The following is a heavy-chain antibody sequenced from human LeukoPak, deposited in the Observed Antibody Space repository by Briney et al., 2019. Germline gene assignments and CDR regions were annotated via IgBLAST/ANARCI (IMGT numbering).Heavy chain of an antibody. V-gene: IGHV1-18*01. CDR3: ARTSRQITKLERRYYFDY. J-gene: IGHJ4*02. CDR2: ISAYNGNT. Sequence: ASVKVSCKASGYTFTSYGISWVRQAPGQGLEWMGWISAYNGNTNYAQKLQGRVTMTTDTSTSTAYMELRSLRSDDTAVYYCARTSRQITKLERRYYFDYWGQGTLVTVSS. CDR1: GYTFTSYG. D-gene: IGHD1-1*01.